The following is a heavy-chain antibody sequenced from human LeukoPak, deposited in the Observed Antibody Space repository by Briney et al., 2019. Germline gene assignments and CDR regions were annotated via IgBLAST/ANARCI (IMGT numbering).Heavy chain of an antibody. CDR1: GFAFGSHW. CDR2: IESDASNT. V-gene: IGHV3-74*01. Sequence: GGSRRLSCAASGFAFGSHWMHWVRQAPGKGLVWVARIESDASNTRYADSLKGRFTISRDNANKTLYLQMNSLRAEDTAVYYCTRDGSGSRIPFDYWGQGTLVTVSS. D-gene: IGHD1-26*01. CDR3: TRDGSGSRIPFDY. J-gene: IGHJ4*02.